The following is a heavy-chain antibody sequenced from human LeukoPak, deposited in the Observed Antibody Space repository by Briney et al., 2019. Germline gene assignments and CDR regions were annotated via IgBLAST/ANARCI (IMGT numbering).Heavy chain of an antibody. CDR1: GGSISPYY. CDR2: IYYSGST. V-gene: IGHV4-59*08. J-gene: IGHJ3*02. D-gene: IGHD6-19*01. Sequence: SETLSLTCTVSGGSISPYYWSWIRQPPGKGLEWIGYIYYSGSTNYNPSLKSRVTISVDTSKNQFSLKLSSVTAADTAVYYCARQQWLEQDAFDIWGQGTMITVSS. CDR3: ARQQWLEQDAFDI.